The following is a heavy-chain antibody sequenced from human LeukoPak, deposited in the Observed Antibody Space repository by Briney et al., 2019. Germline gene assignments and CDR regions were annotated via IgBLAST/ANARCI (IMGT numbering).Heavy chain of an antibody. CDR2: IKQDGREK. CDR1: GFTFSNYW. CDR3: ARKAGKMFDY. J-gene: IGHJ4*02. D-gene: IGHD6-19*01. V-gene: IGHV3-7*01. Sequence: PGGSLRLSCTASGFTFSNYWMTGVPQAPGKGGEGVANIKQDGREKYYVDSVTGRFTIPRDNAKNLLFLQMSSLSPEDTAVYYCARKAGKMFDYWGQGTLVTASS.